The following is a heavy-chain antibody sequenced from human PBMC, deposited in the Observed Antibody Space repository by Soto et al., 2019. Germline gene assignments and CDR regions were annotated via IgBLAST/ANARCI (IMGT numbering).Heavy chain of an antibody. Sequence: KTSETLSLTCTVSGGSISSISHSWGWIRQSPGQGLEWIGYIYYSGSTNYNPSLKSRVTISVDTSKNQFSLKLSSVTAADTAVYYCARVEVFSRGKNYYDSSGPFDYWGQGTLVTVSS. CDR2: IYYSGST. CDR3: ARVEVFSRGKNYYDSSGPFDY. D-gene: IGHD3-22*01. J-gene: IGHJ4*02. V-gene: IGHV4-61*05. CDR1: GGSISSISHS.